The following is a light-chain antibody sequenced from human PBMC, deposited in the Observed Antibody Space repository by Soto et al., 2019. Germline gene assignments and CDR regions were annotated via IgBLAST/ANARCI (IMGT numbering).Light chain of an antibody. J-gene: IGLJ3*02. V-gene: IGLV2-14*01. Sequence: QSALTQPASVSGSPGQSITISCTGTSSDVGGYNHVSWYQRHPGKAPKLMIYEVSNRPSGVSNRFSGSKSGNTASLTISGLQAEDEADYFCNSYTSSSTRWLFGGGTKVTVL. CDR1: SSDVGGYNH. CDR3: NSYTSSSTRWL. CDR2: EVS.